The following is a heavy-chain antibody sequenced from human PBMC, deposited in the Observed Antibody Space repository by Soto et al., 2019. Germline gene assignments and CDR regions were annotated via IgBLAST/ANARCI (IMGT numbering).Heavy chain of an antibody. Sequence: QVQRVESGGGVVQPGRSLRLSCAASGFTFSAYDIHWVRQAPGKGLEWVATISFDSRDKLFVDSMNGRLSISRENSRNTVYLQMDSLRAEDTAVYHCERVCGGDCGNAFDVWGQGAVVPVSS. V-gene: IGHV3-33*05. J-gene: IGHJ3*01. D-gene: IGHD2-21*02. CDR1: GFTFSAYD. CDR2: ISFDSRDK. CDR3: ERVCGGDCGNAFDV.